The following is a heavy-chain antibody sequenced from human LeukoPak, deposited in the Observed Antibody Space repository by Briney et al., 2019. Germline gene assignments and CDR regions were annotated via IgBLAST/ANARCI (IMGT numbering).Heavy chain of an antibody. J-gene: IGHJ3*02. CDR2: ISSDGNTQ. Sequence: PGGSLRLSCAASGFTFSSYAMHWVRQAPGKGLEWAAVISSDGNTQYYADSVEGRFTISRDYSNNTLYLQMNSLRADDTAIYYCARRRIVGSIDDAFDIWGQGTMVTLSS. D-gene: IGHD1-26*01. CDR3: ARRRIVGSIDDAFDI. CDR1: GFTFSSYA. V-gene: IGHV3-30-3*01.